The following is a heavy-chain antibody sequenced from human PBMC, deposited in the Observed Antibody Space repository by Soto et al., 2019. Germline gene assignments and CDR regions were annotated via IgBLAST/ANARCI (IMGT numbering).Heavy chain of an antibody. CDR1: GFTFLYYA. Sequence: VQLLESGGGLVQPGGSLRLSCKASGFTFLYYAMTWVRQAPGKGLEWVSGMTGVGGSIYYAESVKGRFRISRDNSKDTLYLEMNDLRDEDTAVYYCAMEAGDYASLGDDYNSVDLWGQGTTVTVSS. D-gene: IGHD4-17*01. J-gene: IGHJ6*02. CDR2: MTGVGGSI. CDR3: AMEAGDYASLGDDYNSVDL. V-gene: IGHV3-23*01.